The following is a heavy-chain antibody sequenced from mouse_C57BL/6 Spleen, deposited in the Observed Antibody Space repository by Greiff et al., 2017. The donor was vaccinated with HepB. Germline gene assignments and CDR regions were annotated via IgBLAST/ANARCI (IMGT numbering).Heavy chain of an antibody. V-gene: IGHV1-26*01. CDR1: GYTFTDYY. CDR3: ARSQYAMDY. Sequence: EVQLQQSGPELVKPGASVKISCKASGYTFTDYYMNWVKQSHGKSLEWIGDINPNNGGTSYNQKFKGKATLTVDKSSSTAYMELRRLTSEDSAVYYCARSQYAMDYWGQGTSVTVSS. CDR2: INPNNGGT. J-gene: IGHJ4*01.